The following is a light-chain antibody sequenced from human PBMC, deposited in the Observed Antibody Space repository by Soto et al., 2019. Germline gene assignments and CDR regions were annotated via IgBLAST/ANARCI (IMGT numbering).Light chain of an antibody. V-gene: IGLV2-8*01. Sequence: QSALTQPPSASGSPGQSVTISCTGTSSDIGGYNSVSWYQHHPGKAPRLMIYEVNKRPSGVPDRFSGSKSGYTASLTVSGLQTEDEAVSYCSSSAGIYHYMVFGGGTKLTVL. CDR2: EVN. J-gene: IGLJ3*02. CDR1: SSDIGGYNS. CDR3: SSSAGIYHYMV.